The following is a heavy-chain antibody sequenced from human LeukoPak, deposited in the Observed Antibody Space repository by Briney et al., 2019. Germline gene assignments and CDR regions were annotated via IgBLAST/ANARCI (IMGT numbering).Heavy chain of an antibody. CDR2: LYHSGST. CDR3: ARGYHDFSGYWLSYFDY. D-gene: IGHD3-22*01. CDR1: GGSISSSSYY. Sequence: KPSETLSPTCTVSGGSISSSSYYWGWIRQPPGKGLEWIGSLYHSGSTFYNPSLKSRVTISVDTSKNQFSLKLSSVTAADTAVYYCARGYHDFSGYWLSYFDYWGQGTLVTVSS. J-gene: IGHJ4*02. V-gene: IGHV4-39*07.